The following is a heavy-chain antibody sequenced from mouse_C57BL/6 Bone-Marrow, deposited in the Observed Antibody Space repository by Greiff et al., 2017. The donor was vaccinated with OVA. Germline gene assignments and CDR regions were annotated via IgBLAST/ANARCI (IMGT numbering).Heavy chain of an antibody. CDR3: ARKELGRGPYYFDY. J-gene: IGHJ2*01. CDR1: GYTFTSYW. Sequence: QVQLQQPGAELVKPGASVKLSCKASGYTFTSYWMQWVKQRPGQGLEWIGEIDPSDSYTNYNQKFKGKATLTVDTSSSTASMQLSSLTSEDSAVYYCARKELGRGPYYFDYWGQGTTLTVSS. D-gene: IGHD4-1*01. CDR2: IDPSDSYT. V-gene: IGHV1-50*01.